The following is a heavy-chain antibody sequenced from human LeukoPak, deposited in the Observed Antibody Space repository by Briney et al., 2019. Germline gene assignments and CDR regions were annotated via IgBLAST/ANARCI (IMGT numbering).Heavy chain of an antibody. J-gene: IGHJ4*02. CDR3: ARGRGAVAGYFDH. CDR1: GASFSGYY. D-gene: IGHD6-19*01. Sequence: SGTLSLTCAVYGASFSGYYWNWIRQSPGKGLEWIGEINQSGSTNYNPSLKSRVTISVDTSKKQFSLRLSSVSGADTAVYYCARGRGAVAGYFDHWGQGTLVTVSS. CDR2: INQSGST. V-gene: IGHV4-34*01.